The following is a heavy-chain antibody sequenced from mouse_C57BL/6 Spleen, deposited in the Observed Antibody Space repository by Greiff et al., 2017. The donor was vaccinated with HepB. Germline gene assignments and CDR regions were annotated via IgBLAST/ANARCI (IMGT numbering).Heavy chain of an antibody. Sequence: QVQLQQPGAELVRPGTSVKLSCKASGYTFTSYWMHWVKQRPGQGLEWIGVIDPSDSYTNYNQKFKGKATLTVDTSSSTAYMQLSSLTSEDSAVYYCARRGTTVVVFDYWGQGTTLTVSS. CDR1: GYTFTSYW. J-gene: IGHJ2*01. V-gene: IGHV1-59*01. D-gene: IGHD1-1*01. CDR2: IDPSDSYT. CDR3: ARRGTTVVVFDY.